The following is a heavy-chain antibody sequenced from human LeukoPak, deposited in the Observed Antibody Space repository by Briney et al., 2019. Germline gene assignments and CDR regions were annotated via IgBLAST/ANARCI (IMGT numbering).Heavy chain of an antibody. CDR2: IYYSGST. CDR1: GASISSYY. D-gene: IGHD3-22*01. V-gene: IGHV4-59*08. Sequence: PSETLSLTCTVSGASISSYYWSWIRQHPGKGLEWLGYIYYSGSTNYNPSLKSRVTLSVTTSKNQFSLKLTSVTAADTAVYYCARHDYDSSGYYGGFDYWGQGTLVTVSS. CDR3: ARHDYDSSGYYGGFDY. J-gene: IGHJ4*02.